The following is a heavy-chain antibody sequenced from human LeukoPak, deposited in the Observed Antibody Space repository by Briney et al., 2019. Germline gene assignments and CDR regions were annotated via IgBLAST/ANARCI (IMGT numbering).Heavy chain of an antibody. V-gene: IGHV3-23*01. CDR2: ISGSGSGGST. Sequence: QTGGSLRLSCAASGFTFSSYWMSWVRQAPGKGLEWVSAISGSGSGGSTYYADSVKGRFTISRDNSKNTLYLQMNSLRAEDTAVYYCAKSSPPPLRYWGQGTLVTVSS. CDR1: GFTFSSYW. J-gene: IGHJ4*02. CDR3: AKSSPPPLRY.